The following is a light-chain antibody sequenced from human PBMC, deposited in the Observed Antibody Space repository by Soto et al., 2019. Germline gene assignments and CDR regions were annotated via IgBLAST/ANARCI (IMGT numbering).Light chain of an antibody. V-gene: IGKV1-39*01. J-gene: IGKJ1*01. CDR2: AAS. Sequence: DIQMTQSPSSLSASVGDRVTITCRASQSITSYLNWYQQKPGKAPQLLIYAASSLQSGVPSRFSGSGSGTDFTLTISSLQPVDFATYFCQQSYTTPWTFGQGTKVEVK. CDR3: QQSYTTPWT. CDR1: QSITSY.